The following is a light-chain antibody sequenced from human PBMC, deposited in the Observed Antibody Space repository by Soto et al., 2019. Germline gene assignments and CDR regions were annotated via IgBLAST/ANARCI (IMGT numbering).Light chain of an antibody. V-gene: IGKV3-20*01. Sequence: EIVLTQSPGTLSLSPGERATLSCRASQSVSRSYLAWYQQKPGQAPRLLIYGASSRVTGIPDRFSGSASGTDFTLTIRRLEPEDFAVYSCHQYGSSPISTFGPGTKVDI. CDR1: QSVSRSY. CDR2: GAS. CDR3: HQYGSSPIST. J-gene: IGKJ3*01.